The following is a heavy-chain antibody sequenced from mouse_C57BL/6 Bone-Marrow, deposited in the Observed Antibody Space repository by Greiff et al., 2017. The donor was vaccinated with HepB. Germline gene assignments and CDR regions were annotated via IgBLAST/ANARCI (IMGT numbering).Heavy chain of an antibody. CDR3: ARGWLRRRTWFAY. CDR1: GYTFTSYW. V-gene: IGHV1-55*01. D-gene: IGHD2-2*01. J-gene: IGHJ3*01. CDR2: IYPGSGST. Sequence: QVQLQQPGAELVKPGASVKMSCKASGYTFTSYWITWVKQRPGQGLEWIGDIYPGSGSTNYNEKFKSKATLTLDTSSSTAYMQLSSLTSEDSAVYYCARGWLRRRTWFAYWGQGTLVTVSA.